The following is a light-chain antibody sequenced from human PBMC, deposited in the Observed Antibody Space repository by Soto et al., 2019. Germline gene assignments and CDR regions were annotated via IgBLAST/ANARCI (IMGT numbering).Light chain of an antibody. Sequence: EIVLTQSPATLSLSPGERATLSCRASQSVNSYLAWYQQKPGQAPRLLIYDASNRATGIPARFSGSGSGTDFTLTISSLEPEDFAVYYCQQGSNWPPGLTFGGGTKVDIK. CDR2: DAS. V-gene: IGKV3-11*01. CDR3: QQGSNWPPGLT. CDR1: QSVNSY. J-gene: IGKJ4*01.